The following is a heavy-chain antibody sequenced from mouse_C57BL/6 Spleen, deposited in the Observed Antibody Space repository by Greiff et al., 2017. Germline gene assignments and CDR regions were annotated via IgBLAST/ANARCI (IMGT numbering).Heavy chain of an antibody. V-gene: IGHV1-50*01. D-gene: IGHD2-1*01. CDR3: ARSLLLSHFDY. CDR2: IDPSDSYT. CDR1: GYTFTSYW. J-gene: IGHJ2*01. Sequence: QVQLQQPGAELVKPGASVKLSCKASGYTFTSYWMQWVKQRPGQGLEWIGEIDPSDSYTNYNQKFKGKATLTVDTSSSTAYMQLSSLTSEDSAVYYCARSLLLSHFDYWGQGTTLTVSS.